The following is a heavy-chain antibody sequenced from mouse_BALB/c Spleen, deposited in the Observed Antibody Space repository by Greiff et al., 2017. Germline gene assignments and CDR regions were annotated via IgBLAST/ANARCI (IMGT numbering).Heavy chain of an antibody. CDR3: ARAYYGNYEDAMDY. J-gene: IGHJ4*01. CDR1: GYSITSDYA. Sequence: EVKLMESGPGLVKPSQSLSLTCTVTGYSITSDYAWNWIRQFPGNKLEWMGYISYSGSTSYNPSLKSRISITRDTSKNQFFLQLNSVTTEDTATYYCARAYYGNYEDAMDYWGQGTSVTVSS. D-gene: IGHD2-10*01. CDR2: ISYSGST. V-gene: IGHV3-2*02.